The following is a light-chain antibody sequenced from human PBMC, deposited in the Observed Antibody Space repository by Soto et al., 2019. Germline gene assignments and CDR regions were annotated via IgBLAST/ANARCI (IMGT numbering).Light chain of an antibody. J-gene: IGKJ1*01. CDR2: DAS. CDR3: QQYNRYWT. CDR1: QSIGSS. V-gene: IGKV1-5*01. Sequence: DIQMTQSPSTLSASVGDRVTVTCRASQSIGSSLAWYQQKPGKAPNLLISDASSLERGVPSRFSGSGSGTEFTLTIRSLQPDDFATYYCQQYNRYWTFGQGTKVDIK.